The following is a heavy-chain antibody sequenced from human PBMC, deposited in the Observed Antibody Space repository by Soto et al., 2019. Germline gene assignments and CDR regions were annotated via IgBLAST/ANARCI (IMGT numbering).Heavy chain of an antibody. D-gene: IGHD4-17*01. CDR2: IIPILGTA. CDR1: GGTFSSYA. CDR3: ARMTTVTTWWFDP. V-gene: IGHV1-69*13. Sequence: SVKVSCKASGGTFSSYAISWVRQAPGQGLEWMGGIIPILGTANYAQKFQGRVTITADESTSTAYMELSSLRSEDTAVYYCARMTTVTTWWFDPWGQGTLVTVSS. J-gene: IGHJ5*02.